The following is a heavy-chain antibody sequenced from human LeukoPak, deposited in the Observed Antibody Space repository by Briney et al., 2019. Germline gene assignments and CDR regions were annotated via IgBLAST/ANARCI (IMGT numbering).Heavy chain of an antibody. Sequence: SETLSLTCTVSGGSISSGSYYWSWIRQPAGKGLEWIGRIYTSGITNYNPSLKSRVTISVDTSKNQFSLKLSSVTAADTAVYYCARGGAGYSSSWYEWLDPWGQGTLVTVSS. J-gene: IGHJ5*02. CDR1: GGSISSGSYY. CDR2: IYTSGIT. D-gene: IGHD6-13*01. CDR3: ARGGAGYSSSWYEWLDP. V-gene: IGHV4-61*02.